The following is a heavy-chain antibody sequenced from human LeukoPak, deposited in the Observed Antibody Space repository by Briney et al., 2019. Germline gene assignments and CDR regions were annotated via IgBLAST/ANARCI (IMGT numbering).Heavy chain of an antibody. CDR2: ISSSSSTI. D-gene: IGHD6-13*01. J-gene: IGHJ5*02. CDR3: ARDLRVQQLAPHWFDP. Sequence: GGSLRLSCAASGFTFSSYSMNWVRQAPGKGLEWVSYISSSSSTIYYADSVKGRFTISRDNAKNSLYLQMNSLRAEDTAVYYCARDLRVQQLAPHWFDPWGQGTLVTVSS. CDR1: GFTFSSYS. V-gene: IGHV3-48*04.